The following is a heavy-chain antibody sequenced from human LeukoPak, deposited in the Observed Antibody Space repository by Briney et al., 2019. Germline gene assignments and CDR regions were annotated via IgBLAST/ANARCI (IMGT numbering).Heavy chain of an antibody. CDR1: GFTFSTYA. CDR2: ISGSGGST. D-gene: IGHD1-26*01. V-gene: IGHV3-23*01. Sequence: QPGGSLRLSCAASGFTFSTYAMSWVRQAPGKGLEWVSAISGSGGSTYHADSVKGRFTISRDNSKNTLYLQMNSLRAEDTAVYYCAKDLQWGDYYHGMDVWGQGTTVTVSS. J-gene: IGHJ6*02. CDR3: AKDLQWGDYYHGMDV.